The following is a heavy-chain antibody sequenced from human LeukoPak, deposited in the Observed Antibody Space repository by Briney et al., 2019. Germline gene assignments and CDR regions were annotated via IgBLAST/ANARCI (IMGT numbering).Heavy chain of an antibody. CDR2: ISGGGGNT. D-gene: IGHD4-23*01. V-gene: IGHV3-23*01. CDR3: AKGRYGGESGYFDY. Sequence: GGSLRLSCAASGFTFSNYAMSWVRQAPGEGLQWVSAISGGGGNTYNADSVMGRFTISRDNSKNTLYLQMNSLRAEDTAVYYCAKGRYGGESGYFDYWGQGTLVTVSS. J-gene: IGHJ4*02. CDR1: GFTFSNYA.